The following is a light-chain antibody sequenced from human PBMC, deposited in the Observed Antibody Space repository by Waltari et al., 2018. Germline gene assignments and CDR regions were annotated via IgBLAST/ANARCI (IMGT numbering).Light chain of an antibody. CDR2: GAS. CDR1: QNINTY. Sequence: DIQMTQSPSSLSASVGDRVTISCRASQNINTYLNWYQQKPGKAPKLLINGASRLQSGVPSRFSGSGSGTDFTLTISSLQVEDFATYYCQQYDNSPPWTFGQGTKVEIK. J-gene: IGKJ1*01. CDR3: QQYDNSPPWT. V-gene: IGKV1-39*01.